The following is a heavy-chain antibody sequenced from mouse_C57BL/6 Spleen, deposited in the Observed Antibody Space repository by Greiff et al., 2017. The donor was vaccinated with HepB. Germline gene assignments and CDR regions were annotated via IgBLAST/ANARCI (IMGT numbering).Heavy chain of an antibody. J-gene: IGHJ3*01. CDR1: GYTFTSYW. CDR3: ARKRDYGSRPWCAD. V-gene: IGHV1-64*01. CDR2: IHPNSGST. Sequence: QVQLQQPGAELVKPGASVKLSCKASGYTFTSYWMHWVKQRPGQGLEWIGMIHPNSGSTNYNEKFKSKATLTVDKSSSTAYMQLSSLTSEDSAVYYWARKRDYGSRPWCADGGKGTLVTVSA. D-gene: IGHD1-1*01.